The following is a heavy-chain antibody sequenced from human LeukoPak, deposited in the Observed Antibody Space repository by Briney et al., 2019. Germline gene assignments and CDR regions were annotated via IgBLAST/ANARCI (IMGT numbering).Heavy chain of an antibody. J-gene: IGHJ4*02. D-gene: IGHD6-13*01. CDR1: GFTFSSYA. Sequence: GGSLRLSCAASGFTFSSYAMSWVRQAPGKGLEWVSAISGSGGSTYYADSVKGRFTISRDNAKNSLYLQMNSLRAEDTAVYYCARGSTAAADYWGQGTLVTVSS. V-gene: IGHV3-23*01. CDR3: ARGSTAAADY. CDR2: ISGSGGST.